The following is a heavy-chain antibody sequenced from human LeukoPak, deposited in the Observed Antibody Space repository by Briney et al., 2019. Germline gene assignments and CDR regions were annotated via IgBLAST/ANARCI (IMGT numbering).Heavy chain of an antibody. J-gene: IGHJ4*02. Sequence: GASVKVSCKASGYTFTGYYMHWVRQAPGQGLEWMGWINPNSGGTNYAQKFQGRVTMTRDTSISTAYMELSRLRSDDTAVYYCAREWGMYSSGWYYHYWGQGTLVTVSS. CDR3: AREWGMYSSGWYYHY. V-gene: IGHV1-2*02. D-gene: IGHD6-19*01. CDR2: INPNSGGT. CDR1: GYTFTGYY.